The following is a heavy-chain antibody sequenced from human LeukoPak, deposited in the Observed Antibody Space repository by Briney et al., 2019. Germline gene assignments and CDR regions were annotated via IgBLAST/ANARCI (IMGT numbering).Heavy chain of an antibody. CDR1: GFTFSSYA. CDR2: ISYDGSNK. D-gene: IGHD5-24*01. V-gene: IGHV3-30-3*01. Sequence: PGGSLRLSCAASGFTFSSYAMHWVRQAPGKGLEWVAVISYDGSNKYYADSVKGRFTISRDNSKNTLYLQMNSLRAEDTAVYYCARVAGMATTRTPGYARNYYYYYYMDVWGKGTTVTVSS. J-gene: IGHJ6*03. CDR3: ARVAGMATTRTPGYARNYYYYYYMDV.